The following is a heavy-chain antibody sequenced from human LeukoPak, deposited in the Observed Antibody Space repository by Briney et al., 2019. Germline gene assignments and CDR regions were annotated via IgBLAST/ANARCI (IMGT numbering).Heavy chain of an antibody. CDR3: AKAFFLAALSFDY. J-gene: IGHJ4*02. CDR1: GFTFRNYA. V-gene: IGHV3-23*01. CDR2: ISGSGDST. Sequence: HPGGSLRLSCAASGFTFRNYAMSWVRQAAGKGLEWVSTISGSGDSTYYADSEKGRFTISRDNSKNTLYLQMNSLRAEDTAVYYCAKAFFLAALSFDYWGQGTLVTVSS. D-gene: IGHD6-13*01.